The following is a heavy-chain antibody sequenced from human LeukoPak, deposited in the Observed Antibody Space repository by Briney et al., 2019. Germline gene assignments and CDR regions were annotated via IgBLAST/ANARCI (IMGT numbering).Heavy chain of an antibody. V-gene: IGHV1-2*02. Sequence: ASVKVSCKASGYTFTGYYMHWVRQAPGQGLEWMGWINPNSGGTNYAQKFQGRVTMTRDTSISTAYMELSRLRSDDTAVYYCARDGGWYSGYDGPFDYWGKGTLVTVSS. CDR2: INPNSGGT. CDR3: ARDGGWYSGYDGPFDY. D-gene: IGHD5-12*01. J-gene: IGHJ4*02. CDR1: GYTFTGYY.